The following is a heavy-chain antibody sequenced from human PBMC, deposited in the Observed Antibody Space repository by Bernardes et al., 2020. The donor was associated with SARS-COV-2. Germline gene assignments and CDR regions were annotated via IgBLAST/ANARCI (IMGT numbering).Heavy chain of an antibody. CDR3: ARAGASVNYYYYGMDV. J-gene: IGHJ6*02. V-gene: IGHV1-2*04. D-gene: IGHD7-27*01. Sequence: ASLKASCKASGYTFTGYYMHWVRQAPGQGLEWMGWINPNSGGTNYAQKFQGWVTMTRDTSISTAYMELSRLRSDDTAVYYCARAGASVNYYYYGMDVWGQGTTVTVSS. CDR2: INPNSGGT. CDR1: GYTFTGYY.